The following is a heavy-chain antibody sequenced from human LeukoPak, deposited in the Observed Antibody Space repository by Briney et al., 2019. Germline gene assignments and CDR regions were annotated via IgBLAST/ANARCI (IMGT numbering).Heavy chain of an antibody. CDR1: GFTFSSYG. Sequence: GGSLRLSCAASGFTFSSYGMHWVRQAPGKGLEWVAVIWYDGSNKYYADSVKGRFTISRDNSKNTLYLQMNSLRAEDTAVYYCARDRTTVAYYYYYGLDVWGQGTTVTVSS. V-gene: IGHV3-33*01. J-gene: IGHJ6*02. D-gene: IGHD4-23*01. CDR2: IWYDGSNK. CDR3: ARDRTTVAYYYYYGLDV.